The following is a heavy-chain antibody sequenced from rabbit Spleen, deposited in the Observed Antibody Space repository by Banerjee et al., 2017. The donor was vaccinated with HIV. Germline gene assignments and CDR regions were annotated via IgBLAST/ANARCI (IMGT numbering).Heavy chain of an antibody. CDR3: VRDLDYDDYSEKGYFNL. J-gene: IGHJ4*01. Sequence: QQQLVESGGGLVKPGGTLTLTCKASGFDFSVYGLSWVRQAPGKGLEWIGYIDPIFGRTYYATWVNGRFTISSHNAQNTLYLQLNSLTAAATATYFCVRDLDYDDYSEKGYFNLWGPGALVTVS. V-gene: IGHV1S47*01. D-gene: IGHD2-1*01. CDR1: GFDFSVYG. CDR2: IDPIFGRT.